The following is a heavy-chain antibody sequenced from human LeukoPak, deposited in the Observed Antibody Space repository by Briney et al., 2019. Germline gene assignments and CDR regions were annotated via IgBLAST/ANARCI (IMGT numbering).Heavy chain of an antibody. V-gene: IGHV1-69*13. CDR2: IIPIFGTA. CDR3: AISTKRGYSYGFDY. CDR1: GGTFSSYA. Sequence: EASVKVSCKASGGTFSSYAISWVRQAPGQGLEWMGGIIPIFGTANYAQKFQGRVMITADESTSTAYMELSSLRSEDTAVYYCAISTKRGYSYGFDYWGQGTLVTVSS. J-gene: IGHJ4*02. D-gene: IGHD5-18*01.